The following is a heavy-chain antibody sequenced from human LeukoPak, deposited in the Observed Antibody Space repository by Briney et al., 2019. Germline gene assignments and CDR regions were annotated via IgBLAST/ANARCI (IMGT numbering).Heavy chain of an antibody. Sequence: ASVKVSCKASGYTFTGHYMRWVRQAPGQGLAWTGWINPYSGGTHYALILQGRVTMTRDTSISTAYMELSRLRSDDTAVYYCARRIAGRLVNDAFDIWGQGTMVTVSS. CDR1: GYTFTGHY. CDR2: INPYSGGT. J-gene: IGHJ3*02. V-gene: IGHV1-2*02. D-gene: IGHD6-6*01. CDR3: ARRIAGRLVNDAFDI.